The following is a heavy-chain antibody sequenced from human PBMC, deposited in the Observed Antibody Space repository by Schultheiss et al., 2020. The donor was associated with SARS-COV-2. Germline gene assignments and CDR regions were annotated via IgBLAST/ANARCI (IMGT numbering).Heavy chain of an antibody. CDR2: IWYDGSDT. J-gene: IGHJ6*02. CDR3: AREGTMVRGVIIQPTFYYYYGMDV. Sequence: GGSLRLSCAASGFTFSSYGMHWVRQAPGKGLEWVAVIWYDGSDTYYADSVKGRFTISRDNSKNTLYLQMNSLRAEDTAVYYCAREGTMVRGVIIQPTFYYYYGMDVWGQGTTVTVSS. CDR1: GFTFSSYG. V-gene: IGHV3-33*01. D-gene: IGHD3-10*01.